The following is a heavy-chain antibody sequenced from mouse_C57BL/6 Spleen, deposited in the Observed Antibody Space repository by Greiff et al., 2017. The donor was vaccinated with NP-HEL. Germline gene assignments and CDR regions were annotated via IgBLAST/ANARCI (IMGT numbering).Heavy chain of an antibody. V-gene: IGHV1-15*01. CDR2: IDPETGGT. D-gene: IGHD2-5*01. J-gene: IGHJ3*01. Sequence: QVQLQQSGAELVRPGASVTLSCKASGYTFTDYEMHWVKQTPVHGLEWIGSIDPETGGTAYNQKFKGKAILTADKSSSTAYMELRSLTSEDYAVDYCTRFHYSNYWFAYWGQGTLVTVSA. CDR1: GYTFTDYE. CDR3: TRFHYSNYWFAY.